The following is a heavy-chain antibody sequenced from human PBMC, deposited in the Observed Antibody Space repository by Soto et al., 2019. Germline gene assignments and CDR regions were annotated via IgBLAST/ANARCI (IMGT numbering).Heavy chain of an antibody. D-gene: IGHD2-2*01. J-gene: IGHJ4*02. CDR3: ARGRGSTGYLGREHYFDY. CDR2: ISHDGSKK. CDR1: GFIFSDYY. Sequence: PGGSLRLSCAASGFIFSDYYMHWVRQAPGKGLEWVAVISHDGSKKYYADSVKDRFTISRDNSRNTLYLHMDSLLAEVTAVYYCARGRGSTGYLGREHYFDYWGQGTLVTVSS. V-gene: IGHV3-30*14.